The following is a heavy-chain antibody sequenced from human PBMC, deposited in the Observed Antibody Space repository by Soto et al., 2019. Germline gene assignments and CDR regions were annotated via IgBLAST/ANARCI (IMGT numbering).Heavy chain of an antibody. V-gene: IGHV1-18*04. CDR2: VSGYNGNT. CDR3: ASWAGPVSDLGGSFDY. CDR1: GYTFSSHG. J-gene: IGHJ4*02. D-gene: IGHD2-15*01. Sequence: ASVKVSCKASGYTFSSHGVSWVRRAPGQGLEWMGWVSGYNGNTNYPQKFQGRVTMTTDTSTNTAYMELRSLRSDDTAVYYCASWAGPVSDLGGSFDYRGQGTLVTVSS.